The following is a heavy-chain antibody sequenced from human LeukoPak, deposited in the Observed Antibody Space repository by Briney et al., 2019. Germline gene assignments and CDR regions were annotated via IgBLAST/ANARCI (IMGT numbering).Heavy chain of an antibody. D-gene: IGHD4-17*01. J-gene: IGHJ6*04. CDR3: ASHSHDYGDYGLDYYYYGMDV. CDR2: INHSGST. V-gene: IGHV4-34*01. Sequence: SETLSLTCAVYGGSFSGYYWSWIRQPPGKGLEWIGEINHSGSTNYNPSLKSRVTISVDTSKNQFSLKLSSVTAADTAVYYCASHSHDYGDYGLDYYYYGMDVWGKGTTVTVSS. CDR1: GGSFSGYY.